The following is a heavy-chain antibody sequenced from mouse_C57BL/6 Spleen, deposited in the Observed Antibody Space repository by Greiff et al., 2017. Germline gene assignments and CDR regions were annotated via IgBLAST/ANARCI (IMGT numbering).Heavy chain of an antibody. D-gene: IGHD1-1*01. J-gene: IGHJ2*01. CDR3: ARRFTTVVASYYFDY. CDR2: IYPRSGST. Sequence: LQESGAELARPGASVKLSCKASGYTFTSYGISWVKQRTGQGLEWIGEIYPRSGSTYYNEKFKGKATLTADKSSSTAYMELRSLTSEDSAVYFCARRFTTVVASYYFDYWGQGTTLTVSS. V-gene: IGHV1-81*01. CDR1: GYTFTSYG.